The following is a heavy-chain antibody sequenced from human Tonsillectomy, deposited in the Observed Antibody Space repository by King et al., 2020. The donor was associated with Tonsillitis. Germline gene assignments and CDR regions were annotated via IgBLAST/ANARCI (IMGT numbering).Heavy chain of an antibody. V-gene: IGHV1-3*01. CDR1: GYTFTSYA. D-gene: IGHD2-21*02. CDR3: ASELAYCGGDCYPRY. CDR2: INAGNGNT. Sequence: QLVQPGAEVKKPGASVKVSCKASGYTFTSYAMHWVRQAPGQRLEWMGWINAGNGNTKYSQKFQGRVTITRDTSASTAYMELSSLRSEDTAVYYCASELAYCGGDCYPRYWGQGTLVTVSS. J-gene: IGHJ4*02.